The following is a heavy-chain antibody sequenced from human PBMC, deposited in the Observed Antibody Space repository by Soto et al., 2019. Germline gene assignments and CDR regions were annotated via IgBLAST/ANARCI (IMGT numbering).Heavy chain of an antibody. CDR2: ISSGGGSP. V-gene: IGHV3-23*01. D-gene: IGHD1-1*01. J-gene: IGHJ4*02. CDR3: GNSRLEAWCGEEDD. Sequence: EVQLLESGGGLVQPGGSLRLSCAASGFTFSSYAMSWVRQAPGKGLEWVSAISSGGGSPYYADSVKGRFTVSRDNSKKRMYLKMKSLRAEDTAVYYCGNSRLEAWCGEEDDWGQGALVTVSS. CDR1: GFTFSSYA.